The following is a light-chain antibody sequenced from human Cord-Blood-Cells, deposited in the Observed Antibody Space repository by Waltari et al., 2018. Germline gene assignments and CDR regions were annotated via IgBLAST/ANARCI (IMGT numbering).Light chain of an antibody. CDR2: GKN. Sequence: SSELTQDSAVSVALGHTVRITCQGDSLRSYYASQYQQKPGPATVLVIYGKNNRPSGIPDRFSGSSSGNTASLTITGAQAEDEADYYCNSRDSSGNHVVFGGGTKLTVL. V-gene: IGLV3-19*01. CDR3: NSRDSSGNHVV. CDR1: SLRSYY. J-gene: IGLJ2*01.